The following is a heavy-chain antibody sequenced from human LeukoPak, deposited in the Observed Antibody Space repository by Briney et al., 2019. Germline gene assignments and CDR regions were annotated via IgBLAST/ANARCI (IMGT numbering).Heavy chain of an antibody. J-gene: IGHJ4*02. Sequence: SETLSLTCTVSGGSISGYFWSWIRQPPGKGLEWIGYIFYSGSTNYNPSLRSRVTLSADTSKNQFSLKLSSVTAADTAVYYCARGTTTVKYYFDYWGQGTLVTVSS. CDR2: IFYSGST. CDR3: ARGTTTVKYYFDY. D-gene: IGHD4-17*01. CDR1: GGSISGYF. V-gene: IGHV4-59*01.